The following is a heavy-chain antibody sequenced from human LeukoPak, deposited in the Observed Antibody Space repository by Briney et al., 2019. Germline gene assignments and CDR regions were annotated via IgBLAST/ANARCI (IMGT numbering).Heavy chain of an antibody. Sequence: PGRSLRLSCAASGFTFDDYAMHWVRQAPGKGLEWVSGISWNSGSIGYADSVKGRFTISRDNAKNSLYLQMNSLRAEDTAVYYCAKNRASASYSSDYWGQGTLVTVSS. V-gene: IGHV3-9*01. J-gene: IGHJ4*02. CDR1: GFTFDDYA. D-gene: IGHD1-26*01. CDR3: AKNRASASYSSDY. CDR2: ISWNSGSI.